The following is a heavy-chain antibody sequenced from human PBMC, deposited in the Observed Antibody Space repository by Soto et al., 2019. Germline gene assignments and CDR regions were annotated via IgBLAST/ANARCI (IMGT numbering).Heavy chain of an antibody. J-gene: IGHJ4*02. Sequence: ASVKVSCKASGYTFTSYGISWVRQAPGQGLEWMGWISAYNGNTNYAQKLQGRVTITTDTSTSTAYMELRSLRSDDTAVYYCARAYYDYVWGSYRYGYYFDYWGQGTLVTVSS. D-gene: IGHD3-16*02. CDR1: GYTFTSYG. CDR3: ARAYYDYVWGSYRYGYYFDY. V-gene: IGHV1-18*01. CDR2: ISAYNGNT.